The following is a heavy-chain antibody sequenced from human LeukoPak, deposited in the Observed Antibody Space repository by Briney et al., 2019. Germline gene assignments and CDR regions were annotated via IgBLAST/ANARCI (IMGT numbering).Heavy chain of an antibody. J-gene: IGHJ4*02. D-gene: IGHD6-6*01. CDR1: GFTVSSNY. V-gene: IGHV3-66*02. Sequence: GGSLRLSCAASGFTVSSNYMSWVRQAPGKGLEWVSVIYSGGSTYYADAVKGRFTISRDNSKNTLYLQMNSLRAEDTAVYYWARSSSIAASYFDYWGQGTLVTVSS. CDR2: IYSGGST. CDR3: ARSSSIAASYFDY.